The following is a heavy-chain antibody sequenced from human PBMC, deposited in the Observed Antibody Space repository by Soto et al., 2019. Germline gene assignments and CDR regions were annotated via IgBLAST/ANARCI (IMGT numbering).Heavy chain of an antibody. V-gene: IGHV4-30-4*01. J-gene: IGHJ2*01. Sequence: SETLSLTCTVSGGSISSGDYYWSWIRQPPGKGLEWIGYIYYSGSTYYNPSLKSRVTISVDTSKNQFSLKLSSVTAADTAVYYCASSGYSDYYDSSGYPTGNWYFDLWGRGTLVTVSS. D-gene: IGHD3-22*01. CDR3: ASSGYSDYYDSSGYPTGNWYFDL. CDR2: IYYSGST. CDR1: GGSISSGDYY.